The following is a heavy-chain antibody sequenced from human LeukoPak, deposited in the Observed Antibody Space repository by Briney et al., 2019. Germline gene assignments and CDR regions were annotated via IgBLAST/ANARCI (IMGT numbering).Heavy chain of an antibody. CDR2: IYHSGST. CDR3: ARDCSGGSCYPYYYGMDV. CDR1: GGSTSSGGYY. J-gene: IGHJ6*02. V-gene: IGHV4-30-2*01. Sequence: SQTLSLTCTVSGGSTSSGGYYWSWIRQPPGKGLEWIGYIYHSGSTYYDPSLKSRVTISVDTSKNQFSLKLSSVTAADTAVYYCARDCSGGSCYPYYYGMDVWGQGTTVTVSS. D-gene: IGHD2-15*01.